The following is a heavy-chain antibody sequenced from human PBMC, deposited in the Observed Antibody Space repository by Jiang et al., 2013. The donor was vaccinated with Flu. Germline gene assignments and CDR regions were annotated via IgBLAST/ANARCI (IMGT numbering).Heavy chain of an antibody. CDR2: SIIVEAP. Sequence: TCAVYGGSFSGYYWSWIRQPPGKGWSGLGKSIIVEAPTTNRPPKSRVTISVDTSKNQFSLKLSSVTAADTAVYYCARNARIAVAGTRAVYYFDYWGQGTLVTVSS. J-gene: IGHJ4*02. D-gene: IGHD6-19*01. CDR3: ARNARIAVAGTRAVYYFDY. V-gene: IGHV4-34*01. CDR1: GGSFSGYY.